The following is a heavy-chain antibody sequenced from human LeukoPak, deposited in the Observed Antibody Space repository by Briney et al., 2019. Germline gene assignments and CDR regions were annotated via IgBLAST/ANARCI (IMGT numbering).Heavy chain of an antibody. CDR3: ARDLAWGGY. Sequence: GGSLRLSCVASGFTFSIYTMSWVRQAPGKGLEWVSSITSSSSSMYSADSVKGRLTISRDNAKNSLYLQMNNLRAEDTAVYYCARDLAWGGYWGQGTLVTVSS. CDR2: ITSSSSSM. J-gene: IGHJ4*02. CDR1: GFTFSIYT. D-gene: IGHD7-27*01. V-gene: IGHV3-21*01.